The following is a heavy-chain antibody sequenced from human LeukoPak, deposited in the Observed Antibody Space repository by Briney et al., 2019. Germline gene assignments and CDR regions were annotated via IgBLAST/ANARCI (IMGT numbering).Heavy chain of an antibody. D-gene: IGHD3-10*01. Sequence: KPSETLSLTCTVSGGSISSSSYYWGWIRQPPGKGLEWIGSIYYSGSTYHNPSLKSRVTISVDTSKNQFSLKLSSVTAADTAVYYCARHSDYGSGSYYNPVLDYWGQGTLVTVSS. V-gene: IGHV4-39*01. J-gene: IGHJ4*02. CDR1: GGSISSSSYY. CDR3: ARHSDYGSGSYYNPVLDY. CDR2: IYYSGST.